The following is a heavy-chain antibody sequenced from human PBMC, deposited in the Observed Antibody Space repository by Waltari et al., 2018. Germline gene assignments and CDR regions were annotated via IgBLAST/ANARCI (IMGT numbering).Heavy chain of an antibody. CDR2: MFSNNKR. Sequence: QVTLKESGPVLVKPTETLTLTCTVSGFSPSNARLGVSGLRQPPGKALEGLEHMFSNNKRPYSASLECRLAISKDTSESQVVRTMTNMGPGDTARYYCARTERDLIASAGTGGVVYYFDYWGQGTLATVSS. CDR1: GFSPSNARLG. V-gene: IGHV2-26*01. CDR3: ARTERDLIASAGTGGVVYYFDY. J-gene: IGHJ4*02. D-gene: IGHD6-13*01.